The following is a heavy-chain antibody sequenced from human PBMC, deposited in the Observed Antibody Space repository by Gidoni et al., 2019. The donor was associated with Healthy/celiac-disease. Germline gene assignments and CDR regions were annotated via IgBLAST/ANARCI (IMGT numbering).Heavy chain of an antibody. J-gene: IGHJ4*02. CDR1: GGSFSGYY. CDR2: INHSGST. CDR3: ARGGTHVSFGMVILGFDY. Sequence: QVQLQQWGAGLLKPSETPSPPCAAYGGSFSGYYCSWIRQPPAKGLEWIAEINHSGSTNYNPSLKNRVTISVDTSKTQFSLKLIFVTAADTAVYYCARGGTHVSFGMVILGFDYWGQGTLVTVSS. D-gene: IGHD3-3*01. V-gene: IGHV4-34*01.